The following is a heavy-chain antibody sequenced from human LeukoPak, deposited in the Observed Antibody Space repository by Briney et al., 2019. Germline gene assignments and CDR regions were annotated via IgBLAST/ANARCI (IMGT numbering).Heavy chain of an antibody. V-gene: IGHV4-59*01. CDR1: GGSISSYY. CDR3: AKGIAAAEGGGYYYGMDV. J-gene: IGHJ6*02. Sequence: SETLSLTCTVSGGSISSYYWSWIRQPPGKGLEWIGYIYYSGSTNYNPSLKSRVTISVDTSKNQFSLKLSSVTAADTAVYYCAKGIAAAEGGGYYYGMDVWGQGTTVTVSS. D-gene: IGHD6-13*01. CDR2: IYYSGST.